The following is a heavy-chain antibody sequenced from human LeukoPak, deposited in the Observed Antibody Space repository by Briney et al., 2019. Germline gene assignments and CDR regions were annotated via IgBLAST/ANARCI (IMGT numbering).Heavy chain of an antibody. J-gene: IGHJ4*02. Sequence: PSETLTLSCTVPGGIFNFYSRHWIRQPAGKGLEWVVRFYSTATTTSSPSLKSRVHMSVEKSKNQFSLNLSSVTAADTAVYYCARGIADPYSFDSWGQGTLVTVSS. CDR3: ARGIADPYSFDS. V-gene: IGHV4-4*07. D-gene: IGHD6-13*01. CDR2: FYSTATT. CDR1: GGIFNFYS.